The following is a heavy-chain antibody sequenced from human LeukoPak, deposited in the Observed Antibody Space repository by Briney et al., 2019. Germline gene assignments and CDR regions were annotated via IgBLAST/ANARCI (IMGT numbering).Heavy chain of an antibody. D-gene: IGHD3-10*01. CDR1: GFNVSSNY. CDR2: ISSSSSSI. V-gene: IGHV3-48*02. CDR3: ARDYYYGFYY. Sequence: GGSLRLSCAVSGFNVSSNYMSWVRQAPGKGLEWVSYISSSSSSIHYADSVKGRFTISRDNAKNSLYLQMSSLRDEDTAMYYCARDYYYGFYYWGQGTLVTVSS. J-gene: IGHJ4*02.